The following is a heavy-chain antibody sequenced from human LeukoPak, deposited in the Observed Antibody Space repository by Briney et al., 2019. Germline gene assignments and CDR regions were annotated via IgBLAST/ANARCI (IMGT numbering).Heavy chain of an antibody. CDR1: GYTFTSYD. CDR2: MNPNSGNA. J-gene: IGHJ4*02. D-gene: IGHD6-13*01. CDR3: ARGSSSWYGSDY. V-gene: IGHV1-8*01. Sequence: ASVTVSCKASGYTFTSYDINWVRHTPGQGLEWRGWMNPNSGNAVYAQKFQGRVTMTRNTSISTAYMELSSLRSEDTAVYYCARGSSSWYGSDYWGQGTLVTVSS.